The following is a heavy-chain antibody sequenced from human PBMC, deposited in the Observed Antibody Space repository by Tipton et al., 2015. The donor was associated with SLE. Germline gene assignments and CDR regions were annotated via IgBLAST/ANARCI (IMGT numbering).Heavy chain of an antibody. CDR2: LYYSGST. J-gene: IGHJ4*02. CDR1: GVSISSGGHY. D-gene: IGHD3-9*01. CDR3: ARDPGMSRYLDGRYFDY. Sequence: TLSLTCTVSGVSISSGGHYWSWLRQLPGKDLEWIGYLYYSGSTEYNPSLKSRVTISIDSSKSQLSLNLRSVTAADTAVYYCARDPGMSRYLDGRYFDYWGRGTQVTVSS. V-gene: IGHV4-31*03.